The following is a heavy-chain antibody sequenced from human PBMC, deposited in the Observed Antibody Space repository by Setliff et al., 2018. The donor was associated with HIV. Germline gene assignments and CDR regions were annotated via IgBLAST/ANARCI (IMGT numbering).Heavy chain of an antibody. CDR2: IIPVFDTT. V-gene: IGHV1-69*13. D-gene: IGHD4-4*01. CDR3: ARAGTLTMSNYFDY. CDR1: GGPFSHYA. Sequence: SVKVSCKASGGPFSHYAISWVRQAPGQGLEWVGGIIPVFDTTIYAQKFQGRVTITADESTSTSHMEINGLRSGDTAVYYCARAGTLTMSNYFDYWGQGTLVTVSS. J-gene: IGHJ4*02.